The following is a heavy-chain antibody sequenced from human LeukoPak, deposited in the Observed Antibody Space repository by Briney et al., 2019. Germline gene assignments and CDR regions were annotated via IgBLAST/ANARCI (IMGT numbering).Heavy chain of an antibody. J-gene: IGHJ3*02. D-gene: IGHD1-26*01. CDR3: ARDPDIVPSAVDI. Sequence: AAVTVSRKASGYSFTGYYMHLVRQAPGQGLELMGRINPNSDGTTDAQKFQSTVTMTRDTHNSTAYMQQTRLRSDDTAVYYCARDPDIVPSAVDIWGQGTMVTVSS. V-gene: IGHV1-2*06. CDR1: GYSFTGYY. CDR2: INPNSDGT.